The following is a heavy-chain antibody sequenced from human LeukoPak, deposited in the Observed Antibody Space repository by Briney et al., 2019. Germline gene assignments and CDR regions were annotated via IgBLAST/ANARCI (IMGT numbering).Heavy chain of an antibody. CDR2: INHSGST. CDR1: GGSISSYY. Sequence: SETLSLTCTVSGGSISSYYWSWIRQPPGKGLEWIGEINHSGSTNYNPSLKSRVTISVDTSKNQFSLKLSSVTAADTAVYYCARGDAFDIWGQGTMVTVSS. CDR3: ARGDAFDI. V-gene: IGHV4-34*01. J-gene: IGHJ3*02.